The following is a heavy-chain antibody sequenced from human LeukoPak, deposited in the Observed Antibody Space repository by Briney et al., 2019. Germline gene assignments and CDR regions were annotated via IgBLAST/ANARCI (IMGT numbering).Heavy chain of an antibody. Sequence: GRSLRLSCAASGFTFSSHGMHWVRQAPGKGLEWVAVISYDGSNKYYADSVKGRFTISRDNSKNTLYLQMNSLRAEDTAVYYCAVHPHGQHLALGYFDYWGQGTLVTVSS. D-gene: IGHD6-13*01. CDR2: ISYDGSNK. J-gene: IGHJ4*02. V-gene: IGHV3-30*03. CDR1: GFTFSSHG. CDR3: AVHPHGQHLALGYFDY.